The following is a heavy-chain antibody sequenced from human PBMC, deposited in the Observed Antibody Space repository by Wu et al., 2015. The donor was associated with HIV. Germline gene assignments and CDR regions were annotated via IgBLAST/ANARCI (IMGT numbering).Heavy chain of an antibody. CDR1: GGTFSSNV. Sequence: QVQLVQSGAEVKKPGSSVKVSCKSSGGTFSSNVISWVRQAPGQGLEWMGGIIPTLGKATYAQKFQDRVTITADESTSTAYMQLSSLRSEDTAVYYCACWGSDYYYYYMDVWGKGTTVTVSS. CDR3: ACWGSDYYYYYMDV. J-gene: IGHJ6*03. V-gene: IGHV1-69*11. D-gene: IGHD7-27*01. CDR2: IIPTLGKA.